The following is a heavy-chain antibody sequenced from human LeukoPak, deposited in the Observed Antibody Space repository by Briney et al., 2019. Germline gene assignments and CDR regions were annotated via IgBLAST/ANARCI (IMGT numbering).Heavy chain of an antibody. CDR2: ISAYNGNT. CDR3: ARGGGGYCSGGSCRFGYYFDY. Sequence: VASVKVSCKASGYTFTSYGISWVRQAPGQGLEWMGWISAYNGNTNYAQKLQGRVTMTTDTSTSTAYMELRSLRSDDTAVYYCARGGGGYCSGGSCRFGYYFDYWGQGTLVTVSS. J-gene: IGHJ4*02. CDR1: GYTFTSYG. V-gene: IGHV1-18*01. D-gene: IGHD2-15*01.